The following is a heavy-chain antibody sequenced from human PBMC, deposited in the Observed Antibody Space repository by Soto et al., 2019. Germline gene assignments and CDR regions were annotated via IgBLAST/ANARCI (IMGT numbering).Heavy chain of an antibody. Sequence: QVHLEESGGGVVQPGTSLTLTCTASGFTFRSSGMHWVRQAPGKGLEWLAFLAYDGSQKFYADSVKGRFSISRDNTKNTLYLHMSSLTAEDTAIYYCAIVRVTDSPLDHWGPGTLVTVSS. CDR1: GFTFRSSG. D-gene: IGHD2-21*02. CDR3: AIVRVTDSPLDH. CDR2: LAYDGSQK. J-gene: IGHJ4*02. V-gene: IGHV3-30*03.